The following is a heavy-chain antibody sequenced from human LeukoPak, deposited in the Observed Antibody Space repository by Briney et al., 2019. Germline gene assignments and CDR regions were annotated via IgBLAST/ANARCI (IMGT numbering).Heavy chain of an antibody. CDR3: ARADIVVVPAAKDDAFDI. D-gene: IGHD2-2*01. J-gene: IGHJ3*02. Sequence: KPAETLSLTCTVSGGSVSSGSYYWSWIRQPPGKGLEWIGYIYYSGSTNYNPSLKSRVTISVDTSKNQFSLKLSSVTAADTAVYYCARADIVVVPAAKDDAFDIWGQGTMSPSLQ. V-gene: IGHV4-61*01. CDR1: GGSVSSGSYY. CDR2: IYYSGST.